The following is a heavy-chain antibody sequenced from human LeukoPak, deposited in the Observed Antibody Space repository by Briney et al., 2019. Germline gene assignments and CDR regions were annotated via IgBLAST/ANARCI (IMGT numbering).Heavy chain of an antibody. CDR1: GGSFSGYY. D-gene: IGHD2-2*01. CDR3: ARGPSTIWFDP. Sequence: PSETLSLTCAVYGGSFSGYYWSWIRQPPGKGLEWIGYIYYSGTTDYNPSLKSRVTISVDTSRNQFSLNLTSVTAADTAVYYCARGPSTIWFDPWGQGTLVTVSS. CDR2: IYYSGTT. J-gene: IGHJ5*02. V-gene: IGHV4-59*01.